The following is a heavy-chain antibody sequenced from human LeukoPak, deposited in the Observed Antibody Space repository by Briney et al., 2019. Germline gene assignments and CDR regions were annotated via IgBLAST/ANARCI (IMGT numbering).Heavy chain of an antibody. Sequence: SVKVSCKASGGTFSSYAISWVRQAPGQGLEWMGRIIPILGIANYAQKFQGRVTITADKSTSTAYMELSSLRSEDTAVYYCARDGGSGPPLFQHWGQGTLVTVSS. J-gene: IGHJ1*01. CDR1: GGTFSSYA. CDR3: ARDGGSGPPLFQH. CDR2: IIPILGIA. V-gene: IGHV1-69*04. D-gene: IGHD2-15*01.